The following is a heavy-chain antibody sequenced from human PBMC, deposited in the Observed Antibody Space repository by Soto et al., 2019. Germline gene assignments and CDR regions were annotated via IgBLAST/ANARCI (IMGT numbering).Heavy chain of an antibody. CDR1: GGSISSGDYY. J-gene: IGHJ6*02. CDR3: ARQNWNDAGGMDV. Sequence: SATLSLTCTVSGGSISSGDYYWSWIRQPPGKGLEWIGYIYYSGSTCYNPALKSRVTIAGDTSKNQFSLKLSSVTAADTAGFYCARQNWNDAGGMDVGGQGTTVTVSS. CDR2: IYYSGST. D-gene: IGHD1-1*01. V-gene: IGHV4-30-4*01.